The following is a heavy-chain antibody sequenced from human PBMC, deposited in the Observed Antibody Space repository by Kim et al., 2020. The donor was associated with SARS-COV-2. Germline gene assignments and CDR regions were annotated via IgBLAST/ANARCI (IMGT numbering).Heavy chain of an antibody. V-gene: IGHV1-69*13. Sequence: SVKVSCKASGGTFSSYAISWVRQAPGQGLEWMGGSIPIFGTANYAQKFQGRVTITADESTSTAYMELSSLRSEDTAVYYCASANDIAYDAFDIWGQGTMVTVSS. CDR3: ASANDIAYDAFDI. CDR1: GGTFSSYA. CDR2: SIPIFGTA. J-gene: IGHJ3*02. D-gene: IGHD5-12*01.